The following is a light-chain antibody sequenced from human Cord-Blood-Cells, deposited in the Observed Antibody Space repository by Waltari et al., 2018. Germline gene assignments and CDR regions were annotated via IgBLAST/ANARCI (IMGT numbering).Light chain of an antibody. CDR3: SSYTSSSTRV. CDR2: DVI. Sequence: SALTQPASVSGSPGQSITISCTGTSSDVGGYNYVSWYQQHPGKAPKLMIYDVINRPSGVASRFSGSKSGNTASLTIAGLQAEDEADYYCSSYTSSSTRVFGGGTKLTVL. V-gene: IGLV2-14*01. CDR1: SSDVGGYNY. J-gene: IGLJ2*01.